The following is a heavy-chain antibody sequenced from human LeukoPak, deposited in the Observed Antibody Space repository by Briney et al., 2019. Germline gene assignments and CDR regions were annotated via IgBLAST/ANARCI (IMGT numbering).Heavy chain of an antibody. CDR3: AKDYSSGYSYYYYMDV. V-gene: IGHV3-30*02. J-gene: IGHJ6*03. Sequence: GGSLRLSCAASGFIFSSYGMHWVRQAPDKGLEWVAFTQYDGSRKYYADSVKGRFTISRDNSKNTLYLQMNSLRAEDTAVYYCAKDYSSGYSYYYYMDVWGKGTTVTVSS. D-gene: IGHD3-22*01. CDR1: GFIFSSYG. CDR2: TQYDGSRK.